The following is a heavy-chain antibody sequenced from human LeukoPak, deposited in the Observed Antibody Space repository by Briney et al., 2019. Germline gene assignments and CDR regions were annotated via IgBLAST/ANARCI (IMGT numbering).Heavy chain of an antibody. Sequence: GGSLRLSCAASGFTFSTYAMSWVRQAPGKGLEWVSAISGSDGSTYYADSVKGRFTISRDNSKNTLFLQMNSLRAEDTAVYYCAKHQYSTGWYLNYWGQGTLVTVSS. V-gene: IGHV3-23*01. D-gene: IGHD6-19*01. CDR1: GFTFSTYA. CDR2: ISGSDGST. CDR3: AKHQYSTGWYLNY. J-gene: IGHJ4*02.